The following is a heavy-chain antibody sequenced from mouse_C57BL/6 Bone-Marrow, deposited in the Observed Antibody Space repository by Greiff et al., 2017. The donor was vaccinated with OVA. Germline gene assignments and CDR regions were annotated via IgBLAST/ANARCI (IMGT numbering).Heavy chain of an antibody. V-gene: IGHV5-17*01. CDR1: GFTFSDYG. D-gene: IGHD1-1*02. J-gene: IGHJ2*01. CDR2: ISSGSSTI. Sequence: EVKLMESGGGLAKPGGSLKLSCAASGFTFSDYGMHWVRQAPEKGLEWVAYISSGSSTIYYADTVKGRFTISRDNAKNTLFLQMTRLRSEDTAMYYCARPGSLDYWGQGTTLTVSS. CDR3: ARPGSLDY.